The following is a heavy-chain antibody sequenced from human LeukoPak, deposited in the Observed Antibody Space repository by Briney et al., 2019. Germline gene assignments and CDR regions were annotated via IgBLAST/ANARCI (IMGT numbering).Heavy chain of an antibody. D-gene: IGHD4-23*01. J-gene: IGHJ4*02. CDR1: GFTFSDYG. Sequence: GWSLRLSCVASGFTFSDYGIHWVRRAPGRGLEWVAFIRFDGSNKYYPDSVQGRFTISRDNSKNTVYLQMNSLTPEDTAFYYCAKVNSFWFDYWGQGTLVTVSS. CDR3: AKVNSFWFDY. CDR2: IRFDGSNK. V-gene: IGHV3-30*02.